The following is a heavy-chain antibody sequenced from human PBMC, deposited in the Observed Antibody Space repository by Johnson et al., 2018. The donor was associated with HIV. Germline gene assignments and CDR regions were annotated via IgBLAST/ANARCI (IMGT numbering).Heavy chain of an antibody. CDR2: ISSSGSTI. J-gene: IGHJ3*02. Sequence: QVQLVESGGCLVQPGGSLRLSCAASGFSFSDYYMSWIRQAPGKGLEWVSYISSSGSTIYYADSVKGRFTISRDNAKNSLYLQMNSLRAEATAVYYCARDAHRTDDAFDIWGQGTMVTVSS. CDR3: ARDAHRTDDAFDI. V-gene: IGHV3-11*04. CDR1: GFSFSDYY. D-gene: IGHD1-14*01.